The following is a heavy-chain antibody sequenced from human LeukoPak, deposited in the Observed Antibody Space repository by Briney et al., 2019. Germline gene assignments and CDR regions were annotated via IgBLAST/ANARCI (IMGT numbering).Heavy chain of an antibody. CDR1: GFTVSSNY. CDR3: ARVEDIFGYAFDI. V-gene: IGHV3-53*01. Sequence: GGSLRLSCAASGFTVSSNYMSWVRQAPGKGLEWVSVIYSGGSTYYADSVKGRFTISRDNSKNTLYLQMNSLRAEDTAVYYCARVEDIFGYAFDIWGQGTMVTVSS. D-gene: IGHD3-10*02. J-gene: IGHJ3*02. CDR2: IYSGGST.